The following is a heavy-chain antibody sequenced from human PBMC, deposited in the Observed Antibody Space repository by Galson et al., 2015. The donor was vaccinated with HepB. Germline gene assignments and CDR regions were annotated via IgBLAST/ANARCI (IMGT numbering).Heavy chain of an antibody. CDR2: ISYDGSNK. J-gene: IGHJ4*02. D-gene: IGHD5-24*01. Sequence: SLRLSCAASGFTFSSYAMHWVRQAPGKGLEWVAVISYDGSNKYYADSVKGRFTISRDNSKNTLYLQMNSLRAEDTAVYYCAREEMATTVFDYWGQGTLVTVSS. CDR3: AREEMATTVFDY. CDR1: GFTFSSYA. V-gene: IGHV3-30-3*01.